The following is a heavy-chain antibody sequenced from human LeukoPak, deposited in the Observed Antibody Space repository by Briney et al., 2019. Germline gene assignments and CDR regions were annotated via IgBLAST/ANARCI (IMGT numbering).Heavy chain of an antibody. J-gene: IGHJ4*02. CDR1: GFTFSNCW. Sequence: GGSLRLSCAASGFTFSNCWMSWVRQAPGKGLEWVANIKQDGSDKYYVESVKGRFTISRDNAKTSLYLQMNSLRAEDTALYYCASGGSYYPLFDYWGQGTLVTVSS. V-gene: IGHV3-7*01. D-gene: IGHD1-26*01. CDR2: IKQDGSDK. CDR3: ASGGSYYPLFDY.